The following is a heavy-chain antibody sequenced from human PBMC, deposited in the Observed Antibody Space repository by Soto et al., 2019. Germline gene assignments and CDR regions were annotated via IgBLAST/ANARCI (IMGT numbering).Heavy chain of an antibody. CDR3: ARDLGRLGYCSGGSCYGYYYYYGMDV. V-gene: IGHV3-30-3*01. D-gene: IGHD2-15*01. Sequence: GGSLRLSCAASGFTFSSYAMHWVRQAPGKGLEWVAVISYDGSNKYYADSVKGRFTISRDNSKNTLYLQMNSLRAEDTAVYYCARDLGRLGYCSGGSCYGYYYYYGMDVWGQGTTVTVSS. J-gene: IGHJ6*02. CDR2: ISYDGSNK. CDR1: GFTFSSYA.